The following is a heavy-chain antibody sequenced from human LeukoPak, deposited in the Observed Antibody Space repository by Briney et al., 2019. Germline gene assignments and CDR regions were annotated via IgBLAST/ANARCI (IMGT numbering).Heavy chain of an antibody. CDR1: GFTFSSYA. J-gene: IGHJ4*02. CDR3: ARPPGTTVTTVFVY. D-gene: IGHD4-17*01. Sequence: GGSLRLSCAASGFTFSSYAMSWLRQAPGKGLEWVSAISGRDRSTYYEDSVKGRFSISRENSKNTLYLQMNSLRAEDTAVYYCARPPGTTVTTVFVYWGQGTLVTVSS. V-gene: IGHV3-23*01. CDR2: ISGRDRST.